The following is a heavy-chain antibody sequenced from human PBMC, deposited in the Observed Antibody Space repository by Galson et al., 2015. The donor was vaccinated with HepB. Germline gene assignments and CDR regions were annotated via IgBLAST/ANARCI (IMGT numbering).Heavy chain of an antibody. CDR2: ISYEGSNT. J-gene: IGHJ6*02. Sequence: SLRLSCAASGLIFSSSTMHWVRQAPGKGLDWVALISYEGSNTYYADSVKGRFTVSRDNSKNTLYLQMNSLRGEDTAVYYCATVGYSGGSWDSDYYGMDVWGQGTTVTVSS. V-gene: IGHV3-30*04. D-gene: IGHD2-15*01. CDR1: GLIFSSST. CDR3: ATVGYSGGSWDSDYYGMDV.